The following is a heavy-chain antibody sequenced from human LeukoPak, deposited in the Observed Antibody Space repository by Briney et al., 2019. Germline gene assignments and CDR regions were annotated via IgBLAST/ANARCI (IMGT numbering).Heavy chain of an antibody. CDR2: ISSSSNYI. V-gene: IGHV3-21*01. D-gene: IGHD3-3*01. CDR1: GFTFSSYS. Sequence: GGSLRLSCAASGFTFSSYSMNWVRQAPGKGLEWVSSISSSSNYIYYADSVKGRFTISRDNAKNSLYLQMNSLRAEDTAVYYCARDKVYDFWSGYYNPFDYWGQGTLVTVSS. J-gene: IGHJ4*02. CDR3: ARDKVYDFWSGYYNPFDY.